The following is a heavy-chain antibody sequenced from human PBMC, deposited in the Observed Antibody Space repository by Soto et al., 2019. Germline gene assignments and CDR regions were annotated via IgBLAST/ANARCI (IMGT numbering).Heavy chain of an antibody. D-gene: IGHD1-26*01. CDR2: ISYDGSNK. Sequence: QVQLVESGGGVVQPGRSLRLSCAASGFTFSSYAMHWVRQAPGKGLEWVAVISYDGSNKYYADSVKGRFTISRDNSKNTLSLQMNSLRAEDTAVYYCARGRMGATTSYFQHWGQGTLVTVSS. V-gene: IGHV3-30-3*01. J-gene: IGHJ1*01. CDR3: ARGRMGATTSYFQH. CDR1: GFTFSSYA.